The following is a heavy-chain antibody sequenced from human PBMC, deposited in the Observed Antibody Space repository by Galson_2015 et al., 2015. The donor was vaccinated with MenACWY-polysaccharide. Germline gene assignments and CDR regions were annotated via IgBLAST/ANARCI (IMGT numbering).Heavy chain of an antibody. Sequence: SLRLSCAASGFTFSSYWMSWARRAPGKGLEWVANIKQDGSEKYYVDSVKGRFTISRDNAKNSLHLQMNSLRVDDTAVYYCARVRSVVTGYDNYGDYWGQGTLVTVSS. J-gene: IGHJ4*02. CDR2: IKQDGSEK. CDR3: ARVRSVVTGYDNYGDY. V-gene: IGHV3-7*01. CDR1: GFTFSSYW. D-gene: IGHD3-9*01.